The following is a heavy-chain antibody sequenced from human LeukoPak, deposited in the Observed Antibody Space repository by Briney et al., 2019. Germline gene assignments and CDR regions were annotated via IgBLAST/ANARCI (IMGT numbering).Heavy chain of an antibody. J-gene: IGHJ4*02. V-gene: IGHV4-59*08. Sequence: SETLSLTCTVSGGPITSNFWSWIRQPPGKGLEWIGYLYNTANTKYNPSLKSRATISGDTSKNQFSLKLNSLSAADTAVYYCARAKPDWNPPDYWGQGILVTVSS. D-gene: IGHD1-1*01. CDR1: GGPITSNF. CDR3: ARAKPDWNPPDY. CDR2: LYNTANT.